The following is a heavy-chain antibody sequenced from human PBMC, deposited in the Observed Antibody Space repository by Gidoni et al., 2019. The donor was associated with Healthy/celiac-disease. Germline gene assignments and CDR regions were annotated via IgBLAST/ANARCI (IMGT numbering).Heavy chain of an antibody. J-gene: IGHJ4*02. D-gene: IGHD6-13*01. CDR2: IYYSGST. Sequence: QLQLQESGPGLVKPSETLSLTCTVSGGSISSSSYYWGWIRQPPGKGLEWIGSIYYSGSTYYNPSLKSRVTISVDTSKNQFSLKLSSVTAADTAVYYCGSCSSWYLVRIDYWGQGTLVTVSS. V-gene: IGHV4-39*01. CDR3: GSCSSWYLVRIDY. CDR1: GGSISSSSYY.